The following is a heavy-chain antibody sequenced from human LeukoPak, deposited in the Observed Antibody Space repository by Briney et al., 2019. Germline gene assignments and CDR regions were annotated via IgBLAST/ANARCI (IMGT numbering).Heavy chain of an antibody. CDR1: GYTFTSYG. Sequence: ASVKVSCKASGYTFTSYGISLVRQAPGQGLEWMGRIIPIFGTANYAQKFQGRVTITTDESTSTAYMELSSLRSEDTAVYYCARVYYYDSSGYPHWGQGTLVTVSS. CDR2: IIPIFGTA. CDR3: ARVYYYDSSGYPH. V-gene: IGHV1-69*05. J-gene: IGHJ4*02. D-gene: IGHD3-22*01.